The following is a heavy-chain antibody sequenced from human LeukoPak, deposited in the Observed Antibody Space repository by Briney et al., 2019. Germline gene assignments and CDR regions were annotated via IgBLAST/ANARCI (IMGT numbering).Heavy chain of an antibody. V-gene: IGHV1-2*02. J-gene: IGHJ4*02. CDR3: AREYILCRYHSGGSCGTMVY. CDR2: INPNSGGT. Sequence: ASVKVSCKASGYTFTGYYMHWVRQAPGQGLEWMGWINPNSGGTNYAQKFQGRVTMTRDTSISTAYTELSRLRSDDTAVYYCAREYILCRYHSGGSCGTMVYWGQGTLVTVSS. D-gene: IGHD2-15*01. CDR1: GYTFTGYY.